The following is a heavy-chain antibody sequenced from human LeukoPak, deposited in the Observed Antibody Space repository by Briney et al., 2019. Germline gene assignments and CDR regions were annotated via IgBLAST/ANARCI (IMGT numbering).Heavy chain of an antibody. CDR3: ARVRGSSGSYEYYHYMDV. CDR1: GGSISYFY. J-gene: IGHJ6*03. CDR2: IYTSGST. Sequence: SETLPLTCTVSGGSISYFYRSWIRQPAGKGLEWIGRIYTSGSTNYNPSLKSRVTMSVDTSKKQFSLKLSSVTAADTAVYYCARVRGSSGSYEYYHYMDVWGKGTTVTISS. D-gene: IGHD1-26*01. V-gene: IGHV4-4*07.